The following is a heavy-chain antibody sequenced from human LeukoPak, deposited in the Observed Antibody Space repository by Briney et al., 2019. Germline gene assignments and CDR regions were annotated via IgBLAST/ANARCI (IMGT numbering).Heavy chain of an antibody. D-gene: IGHD2-2*01. CDR3: ARLASSTSLLYWFDP. CDR1: GDFSGDSITIYY. V-gene: IGHV4-59*08. Sequence: PSETLSLTCTVSGDFSGDSITIYYWSWVRQPPGKGLEWIGHISYTGTTNYNPSLKSRVTISVDTSKNQFSLKLSSVTAADTAVYYCARLASSTSLLYWFDPWGQGTLVTVSS. J-gene: IGHJ5*02. CDR2: ISYTGTT.